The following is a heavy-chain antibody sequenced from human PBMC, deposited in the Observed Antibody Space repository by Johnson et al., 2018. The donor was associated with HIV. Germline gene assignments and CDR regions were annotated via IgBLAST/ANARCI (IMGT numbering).Heavy chain of an antibody. V-gene: IGHV3-33*02. J-gene: IGHJ3*02. Sequence: VQLVESGGGVVQPGRSLRLSCAASGFTFSNYAMHWVRQAPGKGLEWVAVIWYDGSNNYYADSVKGRFTISKDNSRNTLFLHMNSLRAEDTAVYYCVRGGYYYDQAGAFDIWGQGTMVTVSS. CDR3: VRGGYYYDQAGAFDI. CDR1: GFTFSNYA. D-gene: IGHD3-22*01. CDR2: IWYDGSNN.